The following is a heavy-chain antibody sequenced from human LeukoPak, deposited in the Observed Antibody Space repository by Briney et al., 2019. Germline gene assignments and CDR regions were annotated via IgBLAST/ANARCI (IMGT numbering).Heavy chain of an antibody. V-gene: IGHV4-59*12. CDR1: GASISSFY. J-gene: IGHJ3*02. D-gene: IGHD3-3*01. Sequence: SETLSLTCTVSGASISSFYWSWIRQPPGKGLEWIGYIYYSGSTNSNPSLKSRVTISVDTSKNQFSLKLSSVTAADTAVYYCARAPTHRRTITIFGVGKPDAFDIWGQGTMVTVSS. CDR3: ARAPTHRRTITIFGVGKPDAFDI. CDR2: IYYSGST.